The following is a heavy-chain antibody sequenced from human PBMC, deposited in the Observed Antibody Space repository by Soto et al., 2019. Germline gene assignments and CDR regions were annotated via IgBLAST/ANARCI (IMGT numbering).Heavy chain of an antibody. D-gene: IGHD3-9*01. Sequence: QVQLVQSGAEVQKPGSSVKVSCKASGGTFSNYAINWVRQAPGQGLEWMGGIIPIFGTSNYAQKFQGRVTITADKSTSTAYMELSSLRYEDTAVDYCARDFVVRYFDWLPSTSRPNYYYGMDVWGQGTTVTGSS. CDR3: ARDFVVRYFDWLPSTSRPNYYYGMDV. V-gene: IGHV1-69*06. CDR2: IIPIFGTS. J-gene: IGHJ6*02. CDR1: GGTFSNYA.